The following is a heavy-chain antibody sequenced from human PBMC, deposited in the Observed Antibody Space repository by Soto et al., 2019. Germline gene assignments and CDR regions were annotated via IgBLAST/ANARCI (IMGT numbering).Heavy chain of an antibody. CDR2: IYYSGST. V-gene: IGHV4-59*01. CDR1: GGSISSYY. CDR3: ARAVLLVNWFDP. Sequence: PSETLSLTCTVSGGSISSYYWSWIRQPPGKGLEWIGYIYYSGSTNYNPSLKSRVTISVDTSKNQFSLKLSSVTAADTAVYYCARAVLLVNWFDPWGQGTLVTVSS. J-gene: IGHJ5*02. D-gene: IGHD3-10*01.